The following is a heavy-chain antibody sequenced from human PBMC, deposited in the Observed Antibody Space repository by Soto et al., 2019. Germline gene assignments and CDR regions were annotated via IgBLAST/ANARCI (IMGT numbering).Heavy chain of an antibody. J-gene: IGHJ6*02. CDR1: GFSLSTSGVG. CDR3: AHSGMGYSRYLGGYYYGMDV. V-gene: IGHV2-5*01. Sequence: QITLKESGPTLVKPTQTLTLTCTFSGFSLSTSGVGVGWIRQPPGKALEWLALIYWNDDKRYSPSLKSRLTITKDTSKNQAVLTMTNMDPVHTATYYCAHSGMGYSRYLGGYYYGMDVWGQGTTVTVSS. D-gene: IGHD5-12*01. CDR2: IYWNDDK.